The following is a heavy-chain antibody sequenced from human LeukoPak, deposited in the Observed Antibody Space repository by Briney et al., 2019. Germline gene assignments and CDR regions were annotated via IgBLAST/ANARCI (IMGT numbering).Heavy chain of an antibody. CDR1: GYSFTSYW. J-gene: IGHJ4*02. V-gene: IGHV5-51*01. Sequence: GESLKISCKGSGYSFTSYWIGWVRQMPGKGLEWMGIIYPGDSDTRYNPSLQGQVTISVDKSISTAYPQWSRLKASDTAMYYCARRSDYINYWSQGTLVTVSS. CDR3: ARRSDYINY. CDR2: IYPGDSDT.